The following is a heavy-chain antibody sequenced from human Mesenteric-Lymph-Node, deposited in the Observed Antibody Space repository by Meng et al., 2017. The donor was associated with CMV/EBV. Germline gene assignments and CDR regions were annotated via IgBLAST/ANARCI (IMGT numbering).Heavy chain of an antibody. CDR2: ISSSSSYI. D-gene: IGHD2-15*01. CDR3: AGSWGTYGMDV. CDR1: GFTFSSSG. J-gene: IGHJ6*02. Sequence: LSLTCAASGFTFSSSGMHWVRQAPGKGLEWVSSISSSSSYIYYADSVKGRFTISRDNAKNSLYLQMNSLRAEDTAVYYCAGSWGTYGMDVWGQGTTVTVSS. V-gene: IGHV3-21*01.